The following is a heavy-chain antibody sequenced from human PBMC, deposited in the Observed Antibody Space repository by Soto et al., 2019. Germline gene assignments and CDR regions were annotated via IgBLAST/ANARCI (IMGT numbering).Heavy chain of an antibody. CDR1: GFTFSRYC. CDR3: ERPTTTYSSGWYFDY. Sequence: SLRPSCAASGFTFSRYCMHLVRQAPGKGLEWVAVISYDGSNKYYADSVKGRFTISRDNSKNTLYLQMNSLRAEDTAVYYCERPTTTYSSGWYFDYWGQGTLVTVSS. V-gene: IGHV3-30*03. J-gene: IGHJ4*02. CDR2: ISYDGSNK. D-gene: IGHD6-19*01.